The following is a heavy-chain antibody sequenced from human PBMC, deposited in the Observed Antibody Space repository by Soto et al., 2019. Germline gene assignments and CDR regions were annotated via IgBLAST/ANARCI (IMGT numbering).Heavy chain of an antibody. Sequence: PSETLSLTCTVSGGSISSYYWSWIRQPPGKGLEWIGYIYYSGSTNYNPSLKSRVTISVDTSKNQFSLKLSSVTAADTAVYYCARHLGYCSGGSCYSDHDAFDIWGQGTMVTVS. CDR1: GGSISSYY. CDR3: ARHLGYCSGGSCYSDHDAFDI. D-gene: IGHD2-15*01. J-gene: IGHJ3*02. V-gene: IGHV4-59*08. CDR2: IYYSGST.